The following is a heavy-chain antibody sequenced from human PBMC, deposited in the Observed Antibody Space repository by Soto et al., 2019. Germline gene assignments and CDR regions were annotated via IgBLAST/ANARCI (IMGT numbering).Heavy chain of an antibody. J-gene: IGHJ4*02. V-gene: IGHV3-23*01. CDR2: ISGSGGST. CDR1: GFTFSSYA. Sequence: EVQLLESGGGLVQPGGSLRLSCAASGFTFSSYAMSWVRQTPGKGLEWVSTISGSGGSTYSADSVKGRFTIYRDNSKNTLYLQMNSLRAEDTAVYYCAKDSTIRTGTNGGDFDYWGQGTLVTVSS. CDR3: AKDSTIRTGTNGGDFDY. D-gene: IGHD1-1*01.